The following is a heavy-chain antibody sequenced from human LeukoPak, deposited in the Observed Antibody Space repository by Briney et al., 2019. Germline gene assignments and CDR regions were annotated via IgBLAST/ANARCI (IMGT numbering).Heavy chain of an antibody. CDR3: AREVDATTDY. CDR2: ISSSSSYI. Sequence: GGSLRLSCAASGFTFSSYSMNWVRQAPGKGLEWVSSISSSSSYIYYADSVKGRFTISRDKAKNSLYLQMNSLRAEDTAVYYCAREVDATTDYWGQGTLVTVSS. V-gene: IGHV3-21*01. D-gene: IGHD1-14*01. J-gene: IGHJ4*02. CDR1: GFTFSSYS.